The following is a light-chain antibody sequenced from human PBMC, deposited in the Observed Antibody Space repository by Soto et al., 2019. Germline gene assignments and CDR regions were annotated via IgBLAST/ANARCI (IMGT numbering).Light chain of an antibody. CDR2: AVS. Sequence: AIQMTQSPSSLSASVGDRVTITCRASQGVRNDLGWYQQKPGKAPKLLIYAVSSLESGVPSRFSGSGSGTDFTLTISSLQPKDFATYYCLQDSNYPYTFGQGTKLEIK. CDR3: LQDSNYPYT. V-gene: IGKV1-6*01. CDR1: QGVRND. J-gene: IGKJ2*01.